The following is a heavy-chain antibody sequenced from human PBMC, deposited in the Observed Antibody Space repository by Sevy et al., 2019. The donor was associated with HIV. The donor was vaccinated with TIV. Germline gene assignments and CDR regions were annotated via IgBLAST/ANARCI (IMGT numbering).Heavy chain of an antibody. CDR1: GFTFSSYA. J-gene: IGHJ4*02. V-gene: IGHV3-23*01. Sequence: GGSLRLSCAAPGFTFSSYAMSWVRQAPGKGLEWVSAISGSGGSTYYADSVKGRFTISRDNSKNTLYLQMNSLRAEDTAVYYCAKDQGYSSSWWGDYWGQGTLVTVSS. D-gene: IGHD6-13*01. CDR3: AKDQGYSSSWWGDY. CDR2: ISGSGGST.